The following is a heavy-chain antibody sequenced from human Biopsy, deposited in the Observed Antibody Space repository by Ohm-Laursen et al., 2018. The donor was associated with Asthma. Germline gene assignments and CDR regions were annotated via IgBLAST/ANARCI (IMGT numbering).Heavy chain of an antibody. J-gene: IGHJ4*02. Sequence: SLRLSCTASGFTFSSYGMHWVRQAPGKGLEWVAVISYDGSNKYYADSVKGRFTISRDNSKNTLYLQMNSLRGDDTAVYYCARDMNRDGWYFDYWGQGTLVAVSS. V-gene: IGHV3-30*03. CDR2: ISYDGSNK. CDR3: ARDMNRDGWYFDY. CDR1: GFTFSSYG. D-gene: IGHD5-24*01.